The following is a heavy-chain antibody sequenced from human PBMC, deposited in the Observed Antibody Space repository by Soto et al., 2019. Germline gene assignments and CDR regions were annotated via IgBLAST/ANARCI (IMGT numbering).Heavy chain of an antibody. CDR1: GYSFTNND. CDR3: ARMATFGSLNWFDP. D-gene: IGHD3-16*01. J-gene: IGHJ5*02. V-gene: IGHV1-8*01. CDR2: MNPGSGGT. Sequence: ASVKVSCKASGYSFTNNDVSWVRQATGQGLEWMGWMNPGSGGTGYAQKFQGRVTMTRDISIATAYMELSSLRSDDTAIYYCARMATFGSLNWFDPWGQGTLVTVSS.